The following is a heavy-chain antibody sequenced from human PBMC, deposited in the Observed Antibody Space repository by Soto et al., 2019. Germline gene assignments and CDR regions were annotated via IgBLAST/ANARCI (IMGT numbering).Heavy chain of an antibody. CDR2: IHDSGTV. Sequence: SETLSLTCTVSGDSVSDSYWSWIRQTPGKRLEWIGYIHDSGTVNYNPSLKSRVSMSMDTSKSQFSLRLSSVTAADTAVYYCARETLYVAIDHWGRGTLVTVSS. CDR1: GDSVSDSY. J-gene: IGHJ5*02. V-gene: IGHV4-59*02. D-gene: IGHD3-16*02. CDR3: ARETLYVAIDH.